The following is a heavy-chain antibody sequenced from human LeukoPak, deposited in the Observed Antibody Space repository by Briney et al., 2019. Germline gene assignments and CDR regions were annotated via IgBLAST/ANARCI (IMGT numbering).Heavy chain of an antibody. Sequence: ASVKVSCKASGYTFTSYDINWVRQATGQGLEWMGWINPNSGNTGYAQKFQGRVTITRNTSISTAYMELSSLRSEDTAVYYCARGPTTVVTIGDYWGQGTLVTVSS. CDR2: INPNSGNT. J-gene: IGHJ4*02. D-gene: IGHD4-23*01. CDR1: GYTFTSYD. CDR3: ARGPTTVVTIGDY. V-gene: IGHV1-8*03.